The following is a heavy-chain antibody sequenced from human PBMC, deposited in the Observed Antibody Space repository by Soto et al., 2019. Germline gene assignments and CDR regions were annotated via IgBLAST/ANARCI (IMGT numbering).Heavy chain of an antibody. CDR3: AKDLSTAGRIVGATDY. CDR2: ISYDGSNK. CDR1: GCTFSSDG. D-gene: IGHD1-26*01. V-gene: IGHV3-30*18. Sequence: PGGALRLSCSASGCTFSSDGMYWVRQALGKGLEWVAVISYDGSNKYYADSVKGRFTISRDNSKNTLYLQVNSLRAEDTAVYYCAKDLSTAGRIVGATDYWGQGT. J-gene: IGHJ4*02.